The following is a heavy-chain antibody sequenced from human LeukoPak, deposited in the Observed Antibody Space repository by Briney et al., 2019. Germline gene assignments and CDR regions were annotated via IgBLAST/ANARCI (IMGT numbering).Heavy chain of an antibody. V-gene: IGHV3-21*01. J-gene: IGHJ4*02. D-gene: IGHD6-19*01. Sequence: GGSLRLSCAASGFTFSSSGMNWVRQAPGKGLEWVSSISSSSSYIYYADSVKGRFTISRDNAKNSLYLQMNSLRAEDTAVYYCARGIAVAGIDYWGQGTLVTVSS. CDR3: ARGIAVAGIDY. CDR2: ISSSSSYI. CDR1: GFTFSSSG.